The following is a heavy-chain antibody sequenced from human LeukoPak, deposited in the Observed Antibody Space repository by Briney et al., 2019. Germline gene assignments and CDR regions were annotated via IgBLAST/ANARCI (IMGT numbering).Heavy chain of an antibody. V-gene: IGHV4-61*01. CDR2: IYYSGST. CDR1: GGSVSSSSYY. J-gene: IGHJ3*02. CDR3: ARDMTPNDAFDI. Sequence: PSETLSLTCTVSGGSVSSSSYYWSWIRQPPGKGLEWLGYIYYSGSTNYNPSLKSRVTISVDTSKNQFSLKLSSVTAADTAMYYCARDMTPNDAFDIWGQGTMVTVSS.